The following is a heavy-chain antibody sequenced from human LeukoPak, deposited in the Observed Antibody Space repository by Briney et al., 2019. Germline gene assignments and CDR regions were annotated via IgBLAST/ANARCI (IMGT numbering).Heavy chain of an antibody. CDR3: ARGYSSSYAYYFDY. CDR1: GFPFSSYY. Sequence: GGSLRLSCAVSGFPFSSYYINWVRQAPGKGLEWVSSISSSSSDIYYADSVKGRFTISRDNAKNSLYLQMNSLRAEDTAVYYCARGYSSSYAYYFDYWGEGTLVTVSS. D-gene: IGHD6-13*01. J-gene: IGHJ4*02. V-gene: IGHV3-21*01. CDR2: ISSSSSDI.